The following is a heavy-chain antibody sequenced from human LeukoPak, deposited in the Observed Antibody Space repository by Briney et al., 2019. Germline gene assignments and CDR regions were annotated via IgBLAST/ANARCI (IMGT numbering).Heavy chain of an antibody. D-gene: IGHD6-13*01. V-gene: IGHV1-18*01. CDR3: ARYPLSYSSNWHYYFDY. Sequence: ASVKVSCEASGYTFTSYGVSCVRQAPGDGLERIGYISGPNGNTNNAQKVQGRVTMTTDTSTSTAYMELRSLRSDDTAVYYCARYPLSYSSNWHYYFDYWGQGTLLTVSS. CDR1: GYTFTSYG. J-gene: IGHJ4*02. CDR2: ISGPNGNT.